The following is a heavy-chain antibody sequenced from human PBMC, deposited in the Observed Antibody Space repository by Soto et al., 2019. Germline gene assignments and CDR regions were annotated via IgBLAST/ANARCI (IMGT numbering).Heavy chain of an antibody. CDR2: IYYSGST. J-gene: IGHJ6*02. V-gene: IGHV4-39*01. D-gene: IGHD2-2*01. Sequence: PSETLSLTCTVYGGSISSSSYYWGWIRQPPGKGLEWIGSIYYSGSTYYNPSLKSRVTISVDTSKNQFSLKRSSVTAADTAVYYCAREGGTDIVVVPAAMNYYYGMDVWGQGTTVTVSS. CDR1: GGSISSSSYY. CDR3: AREGGTDIVVVPAAMNYYYGMDV.